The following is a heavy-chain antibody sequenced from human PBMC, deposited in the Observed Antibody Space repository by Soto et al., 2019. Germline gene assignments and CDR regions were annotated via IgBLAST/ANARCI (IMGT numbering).Heavy chain of an antibody. CDR3: AGGDYGDYARPDAFDI. V-gene: IGHV4-59*01. CDR1: GGSISSYY. CDR2: IYYSGST. D-gene: IGHD4-17*01. Sequence: PSETLSLTCTVSGGSISSYYWSWIRQPPGKGLEWIGYIYYSGSTNYNPSLKSRVTISVDTSKDQFSLKLSSVTAADTAVYYCAGGDYGDYARPDAFDIWGQGTMVTVSS. J-gene: IGHJ3*02.